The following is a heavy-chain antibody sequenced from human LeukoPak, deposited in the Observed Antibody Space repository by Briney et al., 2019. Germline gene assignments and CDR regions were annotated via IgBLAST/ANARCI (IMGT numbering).Heavy chain of an antibody. CDR3: ARVSESGGYYVDYFDY. CDR1: GASLSSGSYY. CDR2: IYPSGST. D-gene: IGHD3-22*01. Sequence: SETLSLTCTVSGASLSSGSYYWSWIRQPAGKGLEWIGRIYPSGSTDYNPSLKSRVTISIDTSKNQFSLKQSSVTAADTAVYYCARVSESGGYYVDYFDYWGQGTLVTVSS. V-gene: IGHV4-61*02. J-gene: IGHJ4*02.